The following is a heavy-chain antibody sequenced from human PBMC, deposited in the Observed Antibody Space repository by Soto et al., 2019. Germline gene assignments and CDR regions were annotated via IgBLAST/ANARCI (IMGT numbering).Heavy chain of an antibody. J-gene: IGHJ5*02. CDR2: INPSGGST. Sequence: ASVKVSCKASQYKFTNYCVHWVRQAPGQGLEWMGIINPSGGSTNYARRFRGRVTMTRDTSTSTVYMELSSLRSEDTAVYYCATVRVVGAISWFDPWGQGTRVTVSS. CDR3: ATVRVVGAISWFDP. CDR1: QYKFTNYC. D-gene: IGHD1-26*01. V-gene: IGHV1-46*01.